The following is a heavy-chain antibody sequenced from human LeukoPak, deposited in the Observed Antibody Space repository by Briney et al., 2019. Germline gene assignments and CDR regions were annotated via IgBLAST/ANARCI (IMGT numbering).Heavy chain of an antibody. CDR2: IKSKTDGGTT. CDR1: GFTFSSYA. CDR3: TTGYQLLSSGYYYYGMDV. V-gene: IGHV3-15*07. J-gene: IGHJ6*02. D-gene: IGHD2-2*01. Sequence: GGSLRLSCAASGFTFSSYAMHWVRQAPGKGLEWVGRIKSKTDGGTTDYAAPVKGRFTISRDDSKNTLYLQMNSLKTEDTAVYYCTTGYQLLSSGYYYYGMDVWGQGTTVTVSS.